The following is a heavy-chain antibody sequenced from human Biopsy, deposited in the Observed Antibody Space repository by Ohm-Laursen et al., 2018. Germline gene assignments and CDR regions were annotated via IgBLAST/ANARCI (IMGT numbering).Heavy chain of an antibody. CDR2: VTTTSSYI. CDR1: GFDFSDYS. J-gene: IGHJ6*02. D-gene: IGHD1-26*01. Sequence: SLRLSCTASGFDFSDYSMSWVRQAPGKGLEWVSSVTTTSSYIYYADSVKGRFTISRDNAKNSLYLHMNSLRAEDTAVYYCARLNSGTYDASDLWGQGTTVTVSS. V-gene: IGHV3-21*01. CDR3: ARLNSGTYDASDL.